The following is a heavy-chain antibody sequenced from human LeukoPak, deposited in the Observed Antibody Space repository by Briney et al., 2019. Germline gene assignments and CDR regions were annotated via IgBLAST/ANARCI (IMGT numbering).Heavy chain of an antibody. CDR3: ARVFGGEPAAAAFDY. V-gene: IGHV5-51*01. Sequence: GESLKISCKGSGYSFSGYWIGWVRQMPGKGLEWMGIIYPGDSDTRYRPSFQGQVTLSADKSISTAYLQWSSLKASDTAMYYCARVFGGEPAAAAFDYWGQETVVTVSS. CDR2: IYPGDSDT. D-gene: IGHD3-16*01. CDR1: GYSFSGYW. J-gene: IGHJ4*02.